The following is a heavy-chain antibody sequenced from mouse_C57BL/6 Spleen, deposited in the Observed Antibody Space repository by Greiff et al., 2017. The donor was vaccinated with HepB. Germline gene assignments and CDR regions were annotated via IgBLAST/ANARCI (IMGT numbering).Heavy chain of an antibody. Sequence: DVMLVESGGGLVQPGGSLSLSCAASGFTFTGYYMSWVRQPPGKALEWLGFIRNKTNGYTTEYSASVKGRFTISRDYSQSILYLQMNALRAEDSATDYWARYLDYWGQGTTLTVSS. J-gene: IGHJ2*01. CDR3: ARYLDY. CDR1: GFTFTGYY. V-gene: IGHV7-3*01. CDR2: IRNKTNGYTT.